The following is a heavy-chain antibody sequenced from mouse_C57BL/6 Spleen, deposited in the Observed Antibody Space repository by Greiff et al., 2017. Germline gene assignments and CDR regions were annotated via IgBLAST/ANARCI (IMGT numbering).Heavy chain of an antibody. V-gene: IGHV5-6*01. CDR2: ISSGGSYT. D-gene: IGHD2-4*01. J-gene: IGHJ2*01. CDR3: ARHYYDYDPYYCDY. CDR1: GFTFSSYG. Sequence: EVKLMESGGDLVKPGGSLKLSCAASGFTFSSYGMSWVRQTPDKRLEWVATISSGGSYTYYPESVKGRFTISRDNAKNTLYLQMSSLKSEDTAMYYCARHYYDYDPYYCDYWGQGTTLTVSS.